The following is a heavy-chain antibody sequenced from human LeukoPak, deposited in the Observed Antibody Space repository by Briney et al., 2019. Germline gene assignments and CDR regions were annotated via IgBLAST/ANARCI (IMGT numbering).Heavy chain of an antibody. V-gene: IGHV4-39*07. CDR3: ARRDMFPNGVSYYYYMDV. Sequence: SETLSLTCTVSGASVSSSSYYWGWVRQPPGKGLEWIGSIYYSGSTYYNPSLKSRVTISVDTSKNQFSLKLSSVTAADTAVYYCARRDMFPNGVSYYYYMDVWGKGTTVTVSS. D-gene: IGHD2-8*01. J-gene: IGHJ6*03. CDR1: GASVSSSSYY. CDR2: IYYSGST.